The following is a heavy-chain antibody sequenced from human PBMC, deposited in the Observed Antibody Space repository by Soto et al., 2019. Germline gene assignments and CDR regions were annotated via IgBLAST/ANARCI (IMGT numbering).Heavy chain of an antibody. V-gene: IGHV3-15*01. CDR3: TTSNLGVDF. Sequence: GGSRRLSCAASGLIFSDVWMTGVGQAPGKGLEWVGRIKTKPDDGTIDYAAPVRGRFTISRDDSKNTLYLQMTSLTPDDTGVYYCTTSNLGVDFWGPGTLVTVSS. J-gene: IGHJ4*02. D-gene: IGHD1-1*01. CDR2: IKTKPDDGTI. CDR1: GLIFSDVW.